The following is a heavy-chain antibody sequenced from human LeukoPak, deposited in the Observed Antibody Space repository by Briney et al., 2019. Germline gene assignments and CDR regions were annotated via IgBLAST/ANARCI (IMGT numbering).Heavy chain of an antibody. CDR3: ARQIASAGTAGFDF. V-gene: IGHV4-4*07. D-gene: IGHD6-13*01. CDR2: IYSTGST. CDR1: GGSISSYY. Sequence: TSETLSLTCTVSGGSISSYYWSWIRQPAGKALEGIGRIYSTGSTNYNPSLKRRVTMSVDTSKNQLSLRLRSVTAADTAVYYCARQIASAGTAGFDFWGQGALVTVSS. J-gene: IGHJ4*02.